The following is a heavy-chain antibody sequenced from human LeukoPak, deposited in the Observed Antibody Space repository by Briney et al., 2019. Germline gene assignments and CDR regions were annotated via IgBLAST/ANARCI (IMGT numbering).Heavy chain of an antibody. CDR2: IYSGGSA. J-gene: IGHJ6*02. V-gene: IGHV3-53*01. Sequence: GGSLRLSCAASGLTVSSNYMNWVRQAPGKGLEWVSVIYSGGSAYYADSVKGRFTISRDNSKNTLYLQMNSLRAEDTAVYYCARDPGVGGYNYGYYYYYGMDVWGQGTTVTVSS. D-gene: IGHD5-18*01. CDR3: ARDPGVGGYNYGYYYYYGMDV. CDR1: GLTVSSNY.